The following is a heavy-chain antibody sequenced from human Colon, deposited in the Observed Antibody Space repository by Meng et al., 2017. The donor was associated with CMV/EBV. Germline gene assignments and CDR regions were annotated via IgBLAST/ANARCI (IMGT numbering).Heavy chain of an antibody. CDR1: GFTFSRYN. J-gene: IGHJ5*02. CDR3: VREFWAVAGA. D-gene: IGHD6-19*01. CDR2: ITSSSSTI. V-gene: IGHV3-48*04. Sequence: GGSLRLSCAASGFTFSRYNMNWVRQAPGKGLEWVSYITSSSSTIYQADSVKGRFTISRDNAKNSLYLQMNSLRAEDTAVYYCVREFWAVAGAWGQGTLVTVSS.